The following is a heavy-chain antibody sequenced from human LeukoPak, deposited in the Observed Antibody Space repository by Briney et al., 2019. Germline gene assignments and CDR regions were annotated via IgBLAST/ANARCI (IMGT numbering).Heavy chain of an antibody. V-gene: IGHV4-59*01. CDR1: GGSISNNN. CDR3: ARAKGWRAYDGARGYYYYGLDV. D-gene: IGHD5-12*01. J-gene: IGHJ6*02. Sequence: PSETLSLTCTVSGGSISNNNWNWIRQPPGKGLEWIGFMYHSGSTNYNPSLKSRVTISVDMSKNQFSLKVSSVTAADTAVYYCARAKGWRAYDGARGYYYYGLDVWGQGTTVTVSS. CDR2: MYHSGST.